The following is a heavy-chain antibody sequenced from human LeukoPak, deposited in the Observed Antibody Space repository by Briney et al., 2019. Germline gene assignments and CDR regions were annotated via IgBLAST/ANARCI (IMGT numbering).Heavy chain of an antibody. J-gene: IGHJ6*03. CDR2: ISSSSSYI. D-gene: IGHD6-13*01. CDR1: GFTFSSYS. V-gene: IGHV3-21*01. Sequence: PGGSLRLSCAASGFTFSSYSMNWVRQAPGKGLEWVSSISSSSSYIYYADSVKGRFTISRDNAKNSLYLQMNSLRAEDTAVYYCASYLAAAGHYYYYYYYMDVWGKGTTVTVSS. CDR3: ASYLAAAGHYYYYYYYMDV.